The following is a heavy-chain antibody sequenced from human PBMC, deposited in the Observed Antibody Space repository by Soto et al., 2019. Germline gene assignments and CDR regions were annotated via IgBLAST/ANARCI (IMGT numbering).Heavy chain of an antibody. D-gene: IGHD5-12*01. CDR3: VSRLPTRVTPSAFDI. CDR2: IYYSGST. Sequence: PSETLSLTCTVSGGSISSSSYYWGWIRQPPGKGLEWIGSIYYSGSTYYNPSLKSRVTISVDTSKNQFSLKLSSVTAADTAVYYYVSRLPTRVTPSAFDIWGQGTMVTLSS. J-gene: IGHJ3*02. V-gene: IGHV4-39*01. CDR1: GGSISSSSYY.